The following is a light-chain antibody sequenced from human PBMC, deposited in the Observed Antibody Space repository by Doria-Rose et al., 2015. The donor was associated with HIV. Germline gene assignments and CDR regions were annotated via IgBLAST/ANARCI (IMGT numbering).Light chain of an antibody. V-gene: IGKV3-20*01. J-gene: IGKJ1*01. CDR3: RQYGTSWT. CDR2: DGS. Sequence: EIVMTQSPGTLSLSPGERATLSRRASQSFSSTYLAWYQQKPGQAPSLLIYDGSPRSTGIPDRFSASGSGTDFTLTINRLTPEDCALYYCRQYGTSWTFGQGTKVEI. CDR1: QSFSSTY.